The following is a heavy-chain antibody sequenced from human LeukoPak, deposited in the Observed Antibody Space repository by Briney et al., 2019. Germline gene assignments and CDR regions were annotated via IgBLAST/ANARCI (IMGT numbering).Heavy chain of an antibody. J-gene: IGHJ4*02. CDR2: ISTNGDRT. V-gene: IGHV3-64*02. CDR3: ARGVAISSSGWYDTFDY. D-gene: IGHD6-19*01. Sequence: GGSLRLSCAASGFTFSNSAMYWVRQAPGKGLEFVSVISTNGDRTYYADSVKGRFTISRDNSKNTLYLQMGSLRADDMAVYYCARGVAISSSGWYDTFDYWGQGVLVTISS. CDR1: GFTFSNSA.